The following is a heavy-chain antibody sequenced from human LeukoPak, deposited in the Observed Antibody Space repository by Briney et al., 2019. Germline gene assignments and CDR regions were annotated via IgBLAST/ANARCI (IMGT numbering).Heavy chain of an antibody. CDR1: GGSISSSSYY. Sequence: PSETLSLTCTVSGGSISSSSYYWGWIRQPPGKGLEWIGSIYYSGSTYYNPSLKSRVTISVDTSKNQFSLKLSSVTAADTAVYYCARDFRSRSVVVVAATVDYWGQGTLVTVSS. V-gene: IGHV4-39*07. CDR3: ARDFRSRSVVVVAATVDY. J-gene: IGHJ4*02. CDR2: IYYSGST. D-gene: IGHD2-15*01.